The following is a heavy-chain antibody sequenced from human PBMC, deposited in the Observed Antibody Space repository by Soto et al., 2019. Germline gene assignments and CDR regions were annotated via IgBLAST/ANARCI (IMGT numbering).Heavy chain of an antibody. CDR3: ARDRVCTSATCGEFDYYYYYGMDV. V-gene: IGHV3-30*01. D-gene: IGHD2-2*01. CDR1: GFTFINYA. Sequence: WGSLRLSCAASGFTFINYAMHLFRQSPFKWLEWVAIISYDGNNKYNADSVKGRFTISRDNSKNALYLQMNSLRAEDTAVYYCARDRVCTSATCGEFDYYYYYGMDVWGQGTTVTVSS. J-gene: IGHJ6*02. CDR2: ISYDGNNK.